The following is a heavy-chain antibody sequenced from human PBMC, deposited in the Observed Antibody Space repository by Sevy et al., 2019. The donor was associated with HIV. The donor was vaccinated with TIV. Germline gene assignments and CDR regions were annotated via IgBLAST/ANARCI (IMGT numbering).Heavy chain of an antibody. V-gene: IGHV1-2*02. Sequence: ASVKVSCKASGYTFTGQYIHWVRQAPGQGLEWMGWINPKSGDTNYSQEFQGRVTMTRDTSISTAYMELSGLKSDDTAVYYCSRDFRLRGYSCGCFDYWGQGTLVTVSS. CDR3: SRDFRLRGYSCGCFDY. J-gene: IGHJ4*02. D-gene: IGHD5-12*01. CDR1: GYTFTGQY. CDR2: INPKSGDT.